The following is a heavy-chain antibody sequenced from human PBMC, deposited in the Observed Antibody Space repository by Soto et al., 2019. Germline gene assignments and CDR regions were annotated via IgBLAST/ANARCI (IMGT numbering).Heavy chain of an antibody. V-gene: IGHV3-30*18. Sequence: PGGSLRLSCAASGFTFSSYGMHWVRQAPGKGLEWVAVISYDGSNKYYADSVKGRFTISRDNSKNTLYLQMNSLRAEDTAVYYCAKGADCSSTSCYDEGPYNWFDPWGQGTLVTVS. CDR2: ISYDGSNK. D-gene: IGHD2-2*01. CDR3: AKGADCSSTSCYDEGPYNWFDP. J-gene: IGHJ5*02. CDR1: GFTFSSYG.